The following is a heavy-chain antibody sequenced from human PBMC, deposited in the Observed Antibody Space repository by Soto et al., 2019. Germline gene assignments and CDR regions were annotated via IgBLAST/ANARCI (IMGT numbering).Heavy chain of an antibody. CDR2: INHSGST. CDR1: GGSLSGYY. V-gene: IGHV4-34*01. J-gene: IGHJ6*02. Sequence: SEPLSLTCAVYGGSLSGYYWSWIRQPPGKGLEWIGEINHSGSTNYNPSLKSRVTISVDTSKNQFSLKLSSVTAADTAVYYCARDPLTIFGYYGMDGWGQGTTVTVS. CDR3: ARDPLTIFGYYGMDG. D-gene: IGHD3-3*01.